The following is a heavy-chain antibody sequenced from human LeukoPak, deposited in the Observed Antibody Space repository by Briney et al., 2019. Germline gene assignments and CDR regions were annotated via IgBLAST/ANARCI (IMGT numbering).Heavy chain of an antibody. D-gene: IGHD3-10*02. J-gene: IGHJ3*02. Sequence: GGSLRLSCAASGFTFSSYSMNWVRQAPGKGLEWVSSISSSSSYIYYADSVKGRFTISRDNAKNSLYLQMNSLRAEDTAVYYCARDENYVLDAFDIWGQGTMVTVSS. CDR1: GFTFSSYS. CDR2: ISSSSSYI. CDR3: ARDENYVLDAFDI. V-gene: IGHV3-21*04.